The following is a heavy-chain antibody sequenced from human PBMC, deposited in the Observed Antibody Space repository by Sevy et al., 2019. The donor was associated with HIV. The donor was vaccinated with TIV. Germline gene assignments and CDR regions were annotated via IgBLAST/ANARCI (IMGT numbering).Heavy chain of an antibody. D-gene: IGHD6-13*01. CDR2: ISAYNGNT. CDR1: GYTFTSYG. Sequence: ASVKVSCKASGYTFTSYGISWVRQAPRQGLEWMGWISAYNGNTNYAQKLQGRVTMTTDTSTSTAYMELRSLRSDDTAVYYCARDLRAAAGTFFDYWGQGTLVTVSS. J-gene: IGHJ4*02. CDR3: ARDLRAAAGTFFDY. V-gene: IGHV1-18*01.